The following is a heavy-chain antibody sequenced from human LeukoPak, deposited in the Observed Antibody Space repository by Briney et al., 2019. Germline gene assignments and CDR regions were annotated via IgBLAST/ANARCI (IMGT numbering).Heavy chain of an antibody. CDR2: IIPIFGTA. V-gene: IGHV1-69*01. CDR1: GGTFSSYA. J-gene: IGHJ4*02. D-gene: IGHD3-22*01. CDR3: ARSTYYYDSSGYYYYLDY. Sequence: SVEVSCKASGGTFSSYAISWVRQAPGQGLEWMGGIIPIFGTANYAQKFQGRVTITADESTSTAYMELSSLRSEDTAVYYCARSTYYYDSSGYYYYLDYWGQGTLVTVSS.